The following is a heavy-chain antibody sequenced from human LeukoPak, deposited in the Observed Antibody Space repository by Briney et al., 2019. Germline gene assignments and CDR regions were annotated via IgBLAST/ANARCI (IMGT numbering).Heavy chain of an antibody. CDR1: GFRISAYC. CDR3: ARDLVVVGSSFSYGMDV. V-gene: IGHV3-7*01. J-gene: IGHJ6*02. CDR2: INQDGSDK. Sequence: GGSLRLSCAASGFRISAYCMSWVRQAPGKGLEWVANINQDGSDKYFVDSVKGRFTISRDNAKNSLYLEMNSLRADDTAVYYCARDLVVVGSSFSYGMDVWGQGTTVTVSS. D-gene: IGHD2-15*01.